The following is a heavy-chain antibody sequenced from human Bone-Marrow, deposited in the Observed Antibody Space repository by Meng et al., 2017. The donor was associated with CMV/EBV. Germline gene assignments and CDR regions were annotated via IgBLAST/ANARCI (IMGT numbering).Heavy chain of an antibody. J-gene: IGHJ4*02. CDR2: ISSSGGST. CDR3: AKRSARGGGGYLDY. CDR1: GDTFDYYA. D-gene: IGHD3-16*01. V-gene: IGHV3-23*01. Sequence: SGDTFDYYAMRWVRQAPGQGLEWVSAISSSGGSTYYADSVKGRFTISRDNSRNMLFLEMNSLRTEDTAIYYCAKRSARGGGGYLDYWGQGTLVTVSS.